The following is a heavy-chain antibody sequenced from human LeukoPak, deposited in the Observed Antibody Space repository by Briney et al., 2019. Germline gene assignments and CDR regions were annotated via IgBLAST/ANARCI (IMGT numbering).Heavy chain of an antibody. CDR2: ISGSGGST. D-gene: IGHD3-22*01. CDR3: AKGTHEEDYYDSSGYYYRDDY. Sequence: GGSLRLSCAASGFTFSSYAMSWVRQAPGKGLEWVSAISGSGGSTYYADSVKGRFTISRDNSKNTLYLQMNSLRAEDTAVYYCAKGTHEEDYYDSSGYYYRDDYWGQGTLVTISS. CDR1: GFTFSSYA. J-gene: IGHJ4*02. V-gene: IGHV3-23*01.